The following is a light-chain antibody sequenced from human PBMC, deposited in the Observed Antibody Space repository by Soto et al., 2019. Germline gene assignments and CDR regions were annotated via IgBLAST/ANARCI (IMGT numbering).Light chain of an antibody. CDR2: VNSDGSH. Sequence: QLVLTQSPSASASLGASVKLTCTLSSGHSTYAIAWHQQQPEKGPRYLMKVNSDGSHTKGDGIPDRFSGSSSGAERYLTISSLQSEDEADYYCQTWGTGIWVFAGGTQLTVL. CDR1: SGHSTYA. CDR3: QTWGTGIWV. J-gene: IGLJ3*02. V-gene: IGLV4-69*01.